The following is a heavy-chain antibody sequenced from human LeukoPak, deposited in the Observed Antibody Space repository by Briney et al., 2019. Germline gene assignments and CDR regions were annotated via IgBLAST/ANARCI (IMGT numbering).Heavy chain of an antibody. V-gene: IGHV3-23*01. CDR2: ISGSGGST. D-gene: IGHD5-18*01. J-gene: IGHJ5*02. Sequence: GGSLRLSCAASGFTFSSYGMSWVRQAPGKGLEWVSAISGSGGSTYYADSVKGRFTISRDNSKNTLYLQMNSLRAEDTAVYYCARDIFPGYSYGYGWFDPWGQGTLVTVSS. CDR3: ARDIFPGYSYGYGWFDP. CDR1: GFTFSSYG.